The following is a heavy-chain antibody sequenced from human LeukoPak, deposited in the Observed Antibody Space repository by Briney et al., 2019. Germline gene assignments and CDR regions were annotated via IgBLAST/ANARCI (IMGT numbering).Heavy chain of an antibody. J-gene: IGHJ5*02. V-gene: IGHV3-11*01. CDR2: IDSSGDVI. Sequence: GGSLRLSCAASGFIFSDYYMTWIRQSPGKGLEWLSYIDSSGDVIYYADSVKGRFTISRDNAKNSLYLQMSSLRAEDTAVYYCAKGTHSSSWHWFDPWGQGTLVTVST. D-gene: IGHD6-13*01. CDR3: AKGTHSSSWHWFDP. CDR1: GFIFSDYY.